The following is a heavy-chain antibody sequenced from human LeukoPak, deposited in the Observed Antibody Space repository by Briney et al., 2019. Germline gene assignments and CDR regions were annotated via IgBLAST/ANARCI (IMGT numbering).Heavy chain of an antibody. V-gene: IGHV3-48*04. CDR1: GFTFSTYG. J-gene: IGHJ3*02. CDR3: AKDRSSGSDAFDI. Sequence: GSLRLSCAASGFTFSTYGMNWVRQAPGKGLEWVSYISSSGSTIYYADSVKGRFTISRDNAKNSLYLQMHSLRPEDTALYYCAKDRSSGSDAFDIWGQGTMVTVSS. CDR2: ISSSGSTI. D-gene: IGHD3-22*01.